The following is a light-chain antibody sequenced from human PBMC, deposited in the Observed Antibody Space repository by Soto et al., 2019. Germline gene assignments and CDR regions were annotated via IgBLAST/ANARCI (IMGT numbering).Light chain of an antibody. CDR1: QSANNY. CDR2: AAS. J-gene: IGKJ4*01. V-gene: IGKV3-11*01. Sequence: VLTHPPATLSLSPRESATLSCRASQSANNYLYWYQQKPGQAPRLIISAASNRATGIPARFSGSGSETDFTLTITNLEPEDFAVYYCQQTYSSPLTFGGGTKVDI. CDR3: QQTYSSPLT.